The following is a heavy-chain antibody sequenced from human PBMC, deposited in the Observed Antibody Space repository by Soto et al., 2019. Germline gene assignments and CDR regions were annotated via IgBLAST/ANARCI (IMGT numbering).Heavy chain of an antibody. D-gene: IGHD2-15*01. Sequence: EVQVVESRGGLVQPGGSLRLSCAASGFTFSSYWMSWVRHAPGKGLEWVANINQDGSQKYYPDSVKGRFTISRDNANNALYLQMNSLRAEDAAVYYCATQVVIGGIGFVDQWGQGTLVTVSS. J-gene: IGHJ4*02. CDR1: GFTFSSYW. CDR3: ATQVVIGGIGFVDQ. V-gene: IGHV3-7*01. CDR2: INQDGSQK.